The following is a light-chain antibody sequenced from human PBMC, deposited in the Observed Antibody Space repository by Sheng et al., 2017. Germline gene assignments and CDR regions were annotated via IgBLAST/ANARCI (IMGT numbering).Light chain of an antibody. CDR1: SSNIGNNL. V-gene: IGLV1-51*01. CDR2: DNN. J-gene: IGLJ3*02. Sequence: QSALTQPASVSGSPGQSITISCSGTSSNIGNNLVSWYQQVPGTVPKVLIYDNNERPSGIPDRFSGSKSGTSATLGITGLQTGDEADYYCGTWDSSLSARVFGGGTKLTVL. CDR3: GTWDSSLSARV.